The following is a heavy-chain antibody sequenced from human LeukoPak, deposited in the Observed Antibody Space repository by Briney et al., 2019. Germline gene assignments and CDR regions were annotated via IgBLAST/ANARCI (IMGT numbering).Heavy chain of an antibody. V-gene: IGHV5-51*01. D-gene: IGHD6-13*01. Sequence: GESLKISCQGSGYRFTSYWIAWVRQMPGKGLEWMGMIYPGDSDTRYSPSFQGQVTISADKSISTTYFQWSSLKASDTAMYYCARHGSSSWPVGYWGQGTLVTVSS. CDR3: ARHGSSSWPVGY. CDR1: GYRFTSYW. J-gene: IGHJ4*02. CDR2: IYPGDSDT.